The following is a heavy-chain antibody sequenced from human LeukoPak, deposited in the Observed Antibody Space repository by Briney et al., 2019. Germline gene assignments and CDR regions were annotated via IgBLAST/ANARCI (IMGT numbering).Heavy chain of an antibody. CDR1: GLTVSNNY. V-gene: IGHV3-53*01. J-gene: IGHJ4*02. D-gene: IGHD5-12*01. CDR2: IHSGGTT. CDR3: ARDSDSGYGPFAS. Sequence: PGGSLRLSCAASGLTVSNNYMSWVRQAPGKGLEWVSVIHSGGTTNYADSVQGRFTISRDNSKTTVYLHMNSLRAEDTAVYYCARDSDSGYGPFASWGQGTLVTVSS.